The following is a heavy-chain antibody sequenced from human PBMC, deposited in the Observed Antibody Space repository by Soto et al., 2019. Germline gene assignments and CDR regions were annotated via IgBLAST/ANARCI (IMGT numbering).Heavy chain of an antibody. J-gene: IGHJ3*02. CDR1: HGSISSYY. CDR3: ARALATRNAIVI. V-gene: IGHV4-59*01. Sequence: SETLSLACTVPHGSISSYYWSWIRQPPGKGLEWIGYIYYSGSTNYNPSLKSRVTISVDTSKNQFSLTLSSVTAAYPAVYYCARALATRNAIVIWDQGTMVTV. CDR2: IYYSGST.